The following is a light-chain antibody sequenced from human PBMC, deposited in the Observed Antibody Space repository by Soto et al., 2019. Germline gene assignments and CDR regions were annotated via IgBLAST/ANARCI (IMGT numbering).Light chain of an antibody. J-gene: IGKJ1*01. CDR2: DAS. CDR3: QQYENYWT. CDR1: QSISSW. Sequence: DIQMTQSPSTLSATAGDRVTLTCRASQSISSWLAWYQQKPGTAPKLLIYDASNLESGVPSRFSGSGSGTEFTLTISNLQPDDVASYYCQQYENYWTFGQGTKVEIK. V-gene: IGKV1-5*01.